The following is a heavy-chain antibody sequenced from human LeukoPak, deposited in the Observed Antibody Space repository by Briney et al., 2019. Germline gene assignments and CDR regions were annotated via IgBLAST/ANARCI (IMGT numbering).Heavy chain of an antibody. CDR1: GYTFTASG. D-gene: IGHD3-10*02. J-gene: IGHJ6*03. CDR3: ARLFGEPLLPSDHFYYMDV. CDR2: INPYNDIT. V-gene: IGHV1-18*01. Sequence: GASVKLSCKASGYTFTASGLCWVRQAPGQGLEWMGWINPYNDITDYAQTFKGRVTMTTDTSTSTAYMELRSLRSDDTAVYYCARLFGEPLLPSDHFYYMDVWGKGTAVTVSS.